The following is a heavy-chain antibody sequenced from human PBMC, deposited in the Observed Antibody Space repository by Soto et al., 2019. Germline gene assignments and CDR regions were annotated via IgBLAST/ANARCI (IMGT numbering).Heavy chain of an antibody. J-gene: IGHJ6*02. CDR3: AREAPTMVRVYGMDV. CDR1: GGTFSSYA. Sequence: QVQLVQSGAEVKKPGSSVKVSCKASGGTFSSYAISWVRQAPGQGLEWMGGISPIFGTANYAQKFQGRVTITADESTSKAYMELSSLRSDDTAVYYCAREAPTMVRVYGMDVCGQGTTVTVSS. CDR2: ISPIFGTA. D-gene: IGHD3-10*01. V-gene: IGHV1-69*12.